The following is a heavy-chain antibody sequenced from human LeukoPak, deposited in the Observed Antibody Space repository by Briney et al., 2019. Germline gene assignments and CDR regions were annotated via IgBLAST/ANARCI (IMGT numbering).Heavy chain of an antibody. V-gene: IGHV4-34*01. J-gene: IGHJ6*03. CDR3: ARRGRFLGYMDV. D-gene: IGHD3-3*01. CDR1: GESFNDYY. Sequence: SETLSLTCAVYGESFNDYYWSWIRQPPGKGLEWIGEINHRGRTNYNPSLKSRVTISVDTSKNQFSLRLSSVTAADTAVYYCARRGRFLGYMDVWGKGTTVTVSS. CDR2: INHRGRT.